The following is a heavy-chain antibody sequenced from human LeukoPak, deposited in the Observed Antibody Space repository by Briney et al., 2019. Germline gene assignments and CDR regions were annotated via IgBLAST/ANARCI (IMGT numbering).Heavy chain of an antibody. CDR3: ATDRHYDILTGYFTIYAFDI. V-gene: IGHV1-69*05. CDR1: GGTFSSYA. D-gene: IGHD3-9*01. Sequence: SVKVSCKASGGTFSSYAISWVRQAPGQGLEWMGGIIPIFGTANYAQKFQGRVTITTDESTSTAYMELSSLRSEDTAVYYCATDRHYDILTGYFTIYAFDIWGQGTMVTVSS. J-gene: IGHJ3*02. CDR2: IIPIFGTA.